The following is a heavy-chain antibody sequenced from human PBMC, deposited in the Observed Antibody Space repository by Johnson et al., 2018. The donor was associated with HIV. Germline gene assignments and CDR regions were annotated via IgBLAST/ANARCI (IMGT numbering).Heavy chain of an antibody. D-gene: IGHD4-17*01. Sequence: QVQLVESGGGVVQPGRSQRLSCAASGFTFSSYPMHWVRQAPGKGLEWVAVISYDGNNKYYADSVRGRFTISRDNSTNTLYLQMNSLRNEDTAVYYCARPGPTVTDDGFDIWGQGTMVTVSS. CDR1: GFTFSSYP. J-gene: IGHJ3*02. CDR3: ARPGPTVTDDGFDI. V-gene: IGHV3-30*04. CDR2: ISYDGNNK.